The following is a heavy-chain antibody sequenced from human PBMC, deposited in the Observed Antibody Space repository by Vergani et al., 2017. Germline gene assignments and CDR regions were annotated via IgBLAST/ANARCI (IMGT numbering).Heavy chain of an antibody. V-gene: IGHV3-13*01. J-gene: IGHJ3*01. CDR3: VRDVRVSRT. CDR2: IGTAGDT. CDR1: GFTFSTYD. Sequence: EVQLVESGGGLVQPGGSLRLSCAASGFTFSTYDMHWVRQATGKGLEWVSAIGTAGDTYYPGSVKGRFTISRDKAKNSLYLDMSSLRAEDTAVYYCVRDVRVSRTWGQGTLVAVSS.